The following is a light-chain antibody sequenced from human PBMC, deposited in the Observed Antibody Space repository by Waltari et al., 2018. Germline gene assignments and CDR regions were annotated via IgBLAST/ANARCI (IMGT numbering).Light chain of an antibody. CDR3: HQSSSSPYT. Sequence: DIVLTQSPDFQSVHQKEKVIITCRASQSIGSNLHWYQQKPDQSPRLLIRYASQSFSGVPSRFSGSGSGTDFTLTINSLEAEDAATYYCHQSSSSPYTFGQGTKLETK. J-gene: IGKJ2*01. V-gene: IGKV6-21*01. CDR2: YAS. CDR1: QSIGSN.